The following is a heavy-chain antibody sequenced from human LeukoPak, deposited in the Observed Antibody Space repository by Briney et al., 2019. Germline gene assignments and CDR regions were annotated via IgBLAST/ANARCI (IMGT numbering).Heavy chain of an antibody. CDR1: GYTFTNYG. CDR3: ARDSLGYCSSTSCYL. Sequence: ASVKVSCKASGYTFTNYGISWVRQAPGQGLEWMGWISAYNGYTDYAQKLQFRVTMTTDTSTSTAYMELRSLRSDDTAVYYCARDSLGYCSSTSCYLWGQGTLVTVSS. D-gene: IGHD2-2*01. J-gene: IGHJ4*02. V-gene: IGHV1-18*01. CDR2: ISAYNGYT.